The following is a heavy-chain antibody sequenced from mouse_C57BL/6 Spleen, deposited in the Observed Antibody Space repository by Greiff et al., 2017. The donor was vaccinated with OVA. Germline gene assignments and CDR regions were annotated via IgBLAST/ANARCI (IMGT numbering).Heavy chain of an antibody. J-gene: IGHJ2*01. D-gene: IGHD2-1*01. CDR3: TTGGNLYYFDY. Sequence: EVQVVESGAELVRPGASVKLSCTASGFNIKDDYMHWVKQRPEQGLEWIGWIDPENGDTEYASKFQGKATITADTSSNTAYLQLSSLTSEDTAVYYCTTGGNLYYFDYWGQGTTLTVSS. CDR2: IDPENGDT. V-gene: IGHV14-4*01. CDR1: GFNIKDDY.